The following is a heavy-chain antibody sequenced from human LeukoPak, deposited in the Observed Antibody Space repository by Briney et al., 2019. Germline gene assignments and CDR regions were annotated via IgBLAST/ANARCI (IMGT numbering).Heavy chain of an antibody. Sequence: GGSLRLSCTASGFAFGSYAMAGVRQAPGKGLEGVAAIGSDYDRVHEDSVKGRFTISRDNSKSTLYLQMDNLRPEDTAVYFCAKSAGVATIYFDCWGQGALVTVSS. J-gene: IGHJ4*02. CDR2: IGSDYDR. CDR1: GFAFGSYA. D-gene: IGHD5-12*01. V-gene: IGHV3-23*01. CDR3: AKSAGVATIYFDC.